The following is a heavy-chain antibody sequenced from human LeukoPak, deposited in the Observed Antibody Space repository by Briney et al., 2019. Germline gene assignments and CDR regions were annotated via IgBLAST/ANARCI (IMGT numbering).Heavy chain of an antibody. J-gene: IGHJ4*02. D-gene: IGHD3-3*01. V-gene: IGHV1-2*02. CDR3: ARDFTIFGGEYYFDY. Sequence: ASVKVSCKVSGYTFTGYYMHWVRQAPGQGLEWMGWINPNSGGTNYAQKFQGRVTMTRDTSISTAYMELSRLRSDDTAVYYCARDFTIFGGEYYFDYWGQGTLVTVSS. CDR1: GYTFTGYY. CDR2: INPNSGGT.